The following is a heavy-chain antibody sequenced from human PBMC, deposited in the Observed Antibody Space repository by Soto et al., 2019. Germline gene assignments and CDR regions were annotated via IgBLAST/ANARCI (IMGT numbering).Heavy chain of an antibody. CDR3: ARSDWFDP. J-gene: IGHJ5*02. CDR2: IKSDGSST. CDR1: GFTFSTYW. Sequence: GGSLRLSCAASGFTFSTYWMLWVRQAPGKGLVWVSRIKSDGSSTSYADSVKGRFTISRDNAKNTLYLQMNSLRVEDTAVYYCARSDWFDPWGQGTLVTVSS. V-gene: IGHV3-74*01.